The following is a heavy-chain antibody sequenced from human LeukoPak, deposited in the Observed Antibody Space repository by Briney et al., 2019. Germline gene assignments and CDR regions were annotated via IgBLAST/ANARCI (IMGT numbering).Heavy chain of an antibody. V-gene: IGHV3-30*18. CDR1: VFIFNNYG. CDR2: ISYDGSNK. Sequence: GGSLRLSCAASVFIFNNYGMHWVRQAPGEGLEWVGVISYDGSNKNYGDSVKGRFTISRDSSKNTVYLQMNSLRVEDTAVYYCAKDWAPYCGGDCYFNYWGQGTLVTVSS. CDR3: AKDWAPYCGGDCYFNY. J-gene: IGHJ4*02. D-gene: IGHD2-21*02.